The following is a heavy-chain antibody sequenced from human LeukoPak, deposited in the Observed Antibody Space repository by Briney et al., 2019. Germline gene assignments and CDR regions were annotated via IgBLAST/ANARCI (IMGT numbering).Heavy chain of an antibody. Sequence: SETLSLTCAVYGGSFSGYYWSWIRQPPGKGPEWIGEINHSGSTNYNPSLKSRVTISVDTSKNQFSLKLSSVTAADTAVYYCARDGHNYYDSSSQFAFDIWGQGTMVTVSS. CDR3: ARDGHNYYDSSSQFAFDI. J-gene: IGHJ3*02. CDR1: GGSFSGYY. CDR2: INHSGST. V-gene: IGHV4-34*01. D-gene: IGHD3-22*01.